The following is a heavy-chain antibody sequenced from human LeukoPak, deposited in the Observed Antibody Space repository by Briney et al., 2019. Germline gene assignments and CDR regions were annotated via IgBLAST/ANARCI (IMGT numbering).Heavy chain of an antibody. D-gene: IGHD1-1*01. CDR2: IRYDGNYK. CDR1: GFTFSSYG. V-gene: IGHV3-30*02. CDR3: AKDAMATGRGELDF. Sequence: GGSLRLSCAAPGFTFSSYGMHWVRQAPGKGLDWVAFIRYDGNYKSYADSVKGRFTISRDNSKNTLYLQMNSLRAEDTAVFYCAKDAMATGRGELDFWGQGTLVTVSS. J-gene: IGHJ4*02.